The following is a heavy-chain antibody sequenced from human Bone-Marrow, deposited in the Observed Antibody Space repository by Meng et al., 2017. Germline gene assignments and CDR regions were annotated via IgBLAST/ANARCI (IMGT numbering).Heavy chain of an antibody. Sequence: ASVKVSCKASGYTLTGYYMHWVRQAPGQGLEWMGRINPNSGGTNYAQKFQGRVTMTRDTSISTAYMELSRLRSDDTAVYYCARGFFGSNDAFDIWGQGTMVTVSS. J-gene: IGHJ3*02. CDR3: ARGFFGSNDAFDI. CDR1: GYTLTGYY. V-gene: IGHV1-2*06. CDR2: INPNSGGT. D-gene: IGHD4-11*01.